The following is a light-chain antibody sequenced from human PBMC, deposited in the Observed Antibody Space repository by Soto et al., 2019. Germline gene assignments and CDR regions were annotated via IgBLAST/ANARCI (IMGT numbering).Light chain of an antibody. V-gene: IGKV1-39*01. CDR3: QQIYSSPQT. J-gene: IGKJ1*01. Sequence: DIQMTQSPSSLSASVADRVTITCRASQTVSIYLNWYRQKPGKAPELLIFAASDLQSGVPSRFSGSGSGTDFTLTSSSLQPEDFATYYCQQIYSSPQTFGQGTKVEIK. CDR2: AAS. CDR1: QTVSIY.